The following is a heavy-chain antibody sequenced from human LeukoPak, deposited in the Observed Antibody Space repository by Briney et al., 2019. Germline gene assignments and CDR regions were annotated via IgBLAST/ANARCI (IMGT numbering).Heavy chain of an antibody. CDR1: GLTFSSYG. D-gene: IGHD3-10*01. Sequence: GGSLRLSCAASGLTFSSYGMSWVRKAPGKGREWVSAISGSGGSTYYADSVKGRFTISRDNSKNTLYLQMNSLRAEDTAVYYCAKEAYGSGSYCTTWGQGTLVTVSS. J-gene: IGHJ4*02. CDR3: AKEAYGSGSYCTT. V-gene: IGHV3-23*01. CDR2: ISGSGGST.